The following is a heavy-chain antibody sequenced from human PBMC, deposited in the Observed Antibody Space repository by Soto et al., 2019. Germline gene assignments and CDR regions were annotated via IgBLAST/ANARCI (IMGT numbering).Heavy chain of an antibody. D-gene: IGHD3-22*01. CDR3: ARDPAGGYYYFDY. Sequence: GGSLRLSCAASGFTVSSSYMSWVRQAPGKGLEWVSVIYSGGSTYYADSVKGRFTISRDNSKNTLYLQMNSLRGEDTAVYFCARDPAGGYYYFDYWGQGTLVTVSS. V-gene: IGHV3-66*01. J-gene: IGHJ4*02. CDR2: IYSGGST. CDR1: GFTVSSSY.